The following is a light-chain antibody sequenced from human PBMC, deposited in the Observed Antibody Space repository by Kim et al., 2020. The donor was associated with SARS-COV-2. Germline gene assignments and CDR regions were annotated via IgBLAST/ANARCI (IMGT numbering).Light chain of an antibody. V-gene: IGLV1-44*01. CDR1: SSNIGSNP. CDR3: GAWDDSLNGFYV. Sequence: ELTQPPSASATPGQRVTISCSGSSSNIGSNPVNWYQHLPGTAPKLLMYSNDQRPSGVPDRFSGSKSGTSASLAISGLQSEDEADYYCGAWDDSLNGFYVFGTGTKVTVL. J-gene: IGLJ1*01. CDR2: SND.